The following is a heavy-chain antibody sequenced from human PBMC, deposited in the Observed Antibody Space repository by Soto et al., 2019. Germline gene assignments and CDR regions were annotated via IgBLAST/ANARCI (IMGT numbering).Heavy chain of an antibody. V-gene: IGHV3-7*01. CDR1: GFTFYTYW. Sequence: EVQLVESGGGLVQPGGSLRLSCGASGFTFYTYWMNWVRQAPGMGLEWVANITSDGSEKYYVDSVKGRFTISRDNTKNSIYLQMNRLRVDDTAMYHCMTDHGGWWGPGTLVTVSS. CDR3: MTDHGGW. D-gene: IGHD6-19*01. J-gene: IGHJ4*02. CDR2: ITSDGSEK.